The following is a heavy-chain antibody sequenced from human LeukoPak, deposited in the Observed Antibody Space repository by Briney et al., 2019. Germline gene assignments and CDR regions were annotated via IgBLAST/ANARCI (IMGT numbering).Heavy chain of an antibody. Sequence: KPSETLSLTCAVYGGSFSGYYWSWIRQPPGKGLEWIGEINHSGSTNYNPSLKSRVTISVDTSKNQFSLKLSSVTAADTAVYYCARGILAARWGQGTLVTVSS. V-gene: IGHV4-34*01. CDR2: INHSGST. J-gene: IGHJ4*02. CDR3: ARGILAAR. D-gene: IGHD6-13*01. CDR1: GGSFSGYY.